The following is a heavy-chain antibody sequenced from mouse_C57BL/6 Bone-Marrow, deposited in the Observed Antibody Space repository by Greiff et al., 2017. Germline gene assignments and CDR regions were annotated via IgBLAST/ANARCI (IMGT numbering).Heavy chain of an antibody. Sequence: EVKLMESGPSLVRPSQTLSLTCTVTGFSINSDCYWIWIRQFPGNKLEYIGYTFYSGITYYNPPLESRTYITRDTSKNQFSLTLSPVTTEDTATYYCARYYGSSYWYFDVWGTGTTVTVSS. CDR2: TFYSGIT. D-gene: IGHD1-1*01. V-gene: IGHV3-3*01. CDR3: ARYYGSSYWYFDV. CDR1: GFSINSDCY. J-gene: IGHJ1*03.